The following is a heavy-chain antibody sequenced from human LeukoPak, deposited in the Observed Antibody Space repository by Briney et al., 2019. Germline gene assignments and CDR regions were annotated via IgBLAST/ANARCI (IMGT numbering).Heavy chain of an antibody. J-gene: IGHJ4*02. V-gene: IGHV1-2*02. CDR1: GYTFTGYY. CDR2: INPNSGST. CDR3: ASLARDQVLLFDY. D-gene: IGHD2-2*01. Sequence: ASVKVSCKASGYTFTGYYMHWVRQAPGQGLEWMGLINPNSGSTNYAQKFQGRVTMTRDTSISTAYMELSRPRSDDTAVYYCASLARDQVLLFDYWGQGTLVTVSS.